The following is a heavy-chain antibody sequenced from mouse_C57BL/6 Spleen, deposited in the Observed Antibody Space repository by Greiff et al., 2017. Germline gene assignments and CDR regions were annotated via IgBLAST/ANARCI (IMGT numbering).Heavy chain of an antibody. V-gene: IGHV5-16*01. D-gene: IGHD2-3*01. CDR2: INYDGSST. J-gene: IGHJ2*01. CDR1: GFTFSDYY. Sequence: DVQLVESEGGLVQPGSSMKLSCTASGFTFSDYYMAWVRQVPEKGLEWVANINYDGSSTYYLDSLKSRFIISRDNAKNILYLQMSSLKSEDTATYYCARGDGYSYYFDYWGQGTTLTVSS. CDR3: ARGDGYSYYFDY.